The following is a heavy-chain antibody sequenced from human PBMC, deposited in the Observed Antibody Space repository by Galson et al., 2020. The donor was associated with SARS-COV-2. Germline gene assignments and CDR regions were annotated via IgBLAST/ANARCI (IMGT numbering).Heavy chain of an antibody. CDR2: IIPIFGTA. CDR3: LWTLGYDILTGNYVDY. D-gene: IGHD3-9*01. V-gene: IGHV1-69*13. J-gene: IGHJ4*02. CDR1: GGTLSSYA. Sequence: SETVSCKPSGGTLSSYAISWVRQAPGQGLEWMGGIIPIFGTANYAQKFQGRVTITADESTSTAYMELSSLRSEDTAVYYCLWTLGYDILTGNYVDYWGQGTLVTVSS.